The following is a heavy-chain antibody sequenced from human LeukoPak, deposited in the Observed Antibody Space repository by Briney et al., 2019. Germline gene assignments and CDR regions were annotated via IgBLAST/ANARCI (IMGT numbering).Heavy chain of an antibody. V-gene: IGHV4-4*07. CDR1: GFTFSSYA. CDR3: ARELRFLERGRFDY. J-gene: IGHJ4*02. CDR2: IYTSGST. Sequence: GSLRLSCAASGFTFSSYAMSWIRQPAGKGLEWIGRIYTSGSTNYNPSLKSRVTMSVDTSKNQFSLKLSSVTAADTAVYYCARELRFLERGRFDYWGQGTLVTVSS. D-gene: IGHD3-3*01.